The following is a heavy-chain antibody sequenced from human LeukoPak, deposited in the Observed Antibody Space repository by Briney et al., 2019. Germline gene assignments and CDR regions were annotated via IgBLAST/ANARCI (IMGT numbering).Heavy chain of an antibody. J-gene: IGHJ6*02. CDR2: IYTSGST. CDR1: GGSISSYY. Sequence: SETLSLTCTVSGGSISSYYWSWIRQPAGKGLEWIGRIYTSGSTNYNPSLKSRVTMSVDTSKNQFSLKLSSVTAVDTAVYYCARDSITMVRGVNSGGMDVWGQGTTVTVSS. D-gene: IGHD3-10*01. V-gene: IGHV4-4*07. CDR3: ARDSITMVRGVNSGGMDV.